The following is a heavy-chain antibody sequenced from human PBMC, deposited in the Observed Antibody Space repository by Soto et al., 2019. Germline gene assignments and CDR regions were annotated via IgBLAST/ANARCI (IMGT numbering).Heavy chain of an antibody. J-gene: IGHJ4*02. V-gene: IGHV3-23*01. CDR1: GFTFSSYA. CDR3: ARRSSSWYFDC. CDR2: ISGSGAST. D-gene: IGHD6-13*01. Sequence: EVQLLESGGGLVQPGGSLRLSCAASGFTFSSYAMNWVRQAPGKGLEWVSVISGSGASTYYTASVKGRFTISRDNSKNTLYLQMNSLRAEDTAVYYCARRSSSWYFDCWGQGTLVTVSS.